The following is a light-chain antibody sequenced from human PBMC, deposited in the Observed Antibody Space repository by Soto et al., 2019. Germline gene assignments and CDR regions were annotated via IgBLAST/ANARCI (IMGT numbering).Light chain of an antibody. CDR3: KSYITLSPP. CDR2: DAS. J-gene: IGKJ4*01. Sequence: DIQMTQSPSSLSASVGDRVTITCRASQSVSSYLNWFQQKPGKAPKLLIYDASSLESGVPSRFSGSGSGTEFTLTISSLQPDEFAAVYCKSYITLSPPIGWGTKVDIK. CDR1: QSVSSY. V-gene: IGKV1-39*02.